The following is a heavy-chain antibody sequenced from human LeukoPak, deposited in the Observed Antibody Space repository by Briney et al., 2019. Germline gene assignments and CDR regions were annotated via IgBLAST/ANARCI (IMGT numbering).Heavy chain of an antibody. D-gene: IGHD5-12*01. Sequence: GGSLRLSCAASGFTFSSYEMHWVRQAQGKGLEWVADISSSGTTIYYADSVKGRFTISRDNAKNSLYLQMNSLRAEDTAVYYCARLLVATPGVDPWGQGTLVTVSS. CDR1: GFTFSSYE. J-gene: IGHJ5*02. CDR3: ARLLVATPGVDP. V-gene: IGHV3-48*03. CDR2: ISSSGTTI.